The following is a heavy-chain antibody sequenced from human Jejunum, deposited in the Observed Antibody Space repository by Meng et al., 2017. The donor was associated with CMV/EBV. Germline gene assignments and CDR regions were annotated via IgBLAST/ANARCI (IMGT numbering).Heavy chain of an antibody. D-gene: IGHD2-8*01. J-gene: IGHJ5*02. V-gene: IGHV3-66*01. CDR1: GFSVSSNY. CDR2: SDPTGYT. Sequence: EAQVVESGVDLVQPGGSLRLSCAASGFSVSSNYMSWVRQAPGKGLECVSISDPTGYTYYADTVKGRFSISSDSSRNTLYIEMNSLRVEDTAVYYCARGMYFSPWGQGTLVTVSS. CDR3: ARGMYFSP.